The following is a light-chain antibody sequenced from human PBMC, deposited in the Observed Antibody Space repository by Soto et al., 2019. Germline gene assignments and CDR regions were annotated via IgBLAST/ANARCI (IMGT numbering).Light chain of an antibody. Sequence: QCALTQPRSASGSPGQSITISCTRTSSDVGGYNYVSWYQQHPAKAPKLIIFDVSKRPSGVPNRFSGSKSGNTASLTISGLRAEDEADYYCCSYVGRNTYVFGTGTKLTV. V-gene: IGLV2-11*01. CDR3: CSYVGRNTYV. CDR2: DVS. J-gene: IGLJ1*01. CDR1: SSDVGGYNY.